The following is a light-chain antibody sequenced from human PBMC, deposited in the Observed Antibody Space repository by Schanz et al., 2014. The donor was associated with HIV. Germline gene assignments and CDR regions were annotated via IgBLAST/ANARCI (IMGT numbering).Light chain of an antibody. V-gene: IGLV2-18*02. CDR1: NSDIGSYNR. CDR3: CSYAGSSTFMV. CDR2: EVS. J-gene: IGLJ2*01. Sequence: QSALTQPPSVSGSPGQSVTISCTGTNSDIGSYNRVSWYQEPPGTAPKLLIFEVSNRPSGVPDRFFGSKSGNTASLTISGLQAEDEADYYCCSYAGSSTFMVFGGGTKLTVL.